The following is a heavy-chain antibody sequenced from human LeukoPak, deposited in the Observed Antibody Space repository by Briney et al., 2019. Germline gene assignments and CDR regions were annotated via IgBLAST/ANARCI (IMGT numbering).Heavy chain of an antibody. D-gene: IGHD2-2*01. J-gene: IGHJ6*02. V-gene: IGHV4-39*01. CDR2: IYYTGTT. Sequence: SETLSLTCTVSGGSISDSNYFWDWIRQPPGKGLECIGSIYYTGTTYYNPSLKSRVIISVDTSKNQLSLKLSSVTAADSTVYYCVRIYCTSTSCYGDSYYGMDVWGQGTTVTVSS. CDR1: GGSISDSNYF. CDR3: VRIYCTSTSCYGDSYYGMDV.